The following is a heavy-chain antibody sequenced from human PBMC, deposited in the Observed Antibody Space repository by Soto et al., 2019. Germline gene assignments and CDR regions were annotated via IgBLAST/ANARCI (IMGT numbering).Heavy chain of an antibody. CDR2: IYYSGST. CDR3: AREGNSGYYFNWFDP. J-gene: IGHJ5*02. CDR1: CGSISTYY. Sequence: PSETLSLTRTFSCGSISTYYWSWIRQPPGKGLEWIGYIYYSGSTNYNPSLKSRVTISVDTSKNQFSLKLSSVTAADTAVYYCAREGNSGYYFNWFDPWGQGTLVTVSS. V-gene: IGHV4-59*01. D-gene: IGHD3-22*01.